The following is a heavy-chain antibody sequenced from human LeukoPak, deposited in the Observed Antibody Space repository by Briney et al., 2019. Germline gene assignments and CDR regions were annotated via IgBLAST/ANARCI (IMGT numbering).Heavy chain of an antibody. D-gene: IGHD3-22*01. V-gene: IGHV3-48*01. CDR2: ISSSSSTI. Sequence: GGSLRLSCAASGFTFSSYSMNWVRQAPGKGLEWVSYISSSSSTIYYADSVKGRFTISRDNAKNSLYLQMNSLRAEDTAVYYCAKGTLLQWTKGNFDYWGQGTLVTVSS. J-gene: IGHJ4*02. CDR1: GFTFSSYS. CDR3: AKGTLLQWTKGNFDY.